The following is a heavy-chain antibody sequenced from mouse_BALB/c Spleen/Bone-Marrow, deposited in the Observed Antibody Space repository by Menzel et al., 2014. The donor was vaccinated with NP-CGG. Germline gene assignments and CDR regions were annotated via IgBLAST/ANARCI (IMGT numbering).Heavy chain of an antibody. CDR1: GFNIXDTY. CDR2: IDPANGNT. J-gene: IGHJ3*01. CDR3: ARFAY. Sequence: DVKLVESGAELVKPGASVKLSCTASGFNIXDTYMHWVKQRPEQGLEWIGRIDPANGNTKYDPKFQGKATITADTSSNTAYLQLSSLTSEDTAVYYCARFAYWGQGTLVTVSA. V-gene: IGHV14-3*02.